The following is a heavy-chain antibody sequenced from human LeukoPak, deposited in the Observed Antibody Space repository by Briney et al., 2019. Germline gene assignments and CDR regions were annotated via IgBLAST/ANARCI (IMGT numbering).Heavy chain of an antibody. CDR2: INHSGST. J-gene: IGHJ4*02. CDR1: AGSFSGYY. CDR3: ARDRASYNRYL. D-gene: IGHD1-14*01. V-gene: IGHV4-34*01. Sequence: SETLSLTCAVYAGSFSGYYWSWVRQPPGKGLEWIGEINHSGSTNYHPSLKSRVTISVDTSKNQFSLKLSSVTAADTAVYYCARDRASYNRYLWGQGTLVTVSS.